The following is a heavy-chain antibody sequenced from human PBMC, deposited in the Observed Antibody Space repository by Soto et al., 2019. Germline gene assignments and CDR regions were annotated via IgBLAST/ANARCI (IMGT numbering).Heavy chain of an antibody. V-gene: IGHV1-69*01. CDR1: GGTFSSYA. J-gene: IGHJ4*02. D-gene: IGHD3-22*01. CDR3: ARDVEHYDSSGYYLGY. Sequence: QVQLVQSGAEVKKPGSSVKVSCKASGGTFSSYAISWVRQAPGQGLEWMGGIIPIFGTANYAQKFQGRVTITADESTSTAYMELSSLRSEDTAVYYCARDVEHYDSSGYYLGYWGQGPLVTVSS. CDR2: IIPIFGTA.